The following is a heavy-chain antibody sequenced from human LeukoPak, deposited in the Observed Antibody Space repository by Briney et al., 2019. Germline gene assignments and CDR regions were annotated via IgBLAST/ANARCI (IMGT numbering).Heavy chain of an antibody. Sequence: SETLSLTCAVYGGSFSGYYWSWIRQPPGKGLEWIGEINHSGSTNYNPSLKSRVTISVDTSKNQFSLKLSSVTAADTAVYYCASAWDTAMVTFDYWGQGTLVTVSS. V-gene: IGHV4-34*01. D-gene: IGHD5-18*01. CDR2: INHSGST. J-gene: IGHJ4*02. CDR1: GGSFSGYY. CDR3: ASAWDTAMVTFDY.